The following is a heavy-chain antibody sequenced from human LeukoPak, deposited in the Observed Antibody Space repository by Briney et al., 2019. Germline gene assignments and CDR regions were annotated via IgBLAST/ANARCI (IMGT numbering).Heavy chain of an antibody. CDR3: AKDECSSTSCFLYYYYGMDV. D-gene: IGHD2-2*01. CDR2: ISYDGSNK. CDR1: GSTFSSYG. Sequence: PGGSLRLSCAASGSTFSSYGMHWVRQAPGKGLEWVAVISYDGSNKYYADSVKGRFTISRDNSKNTLYLQMNSLRAEDTAVYYCAKDECSSTSCFLYYYYGMDVWGQGTTVTVSS. J-gene: IGHJ6*02. V-gene: IGHV3-30*18.